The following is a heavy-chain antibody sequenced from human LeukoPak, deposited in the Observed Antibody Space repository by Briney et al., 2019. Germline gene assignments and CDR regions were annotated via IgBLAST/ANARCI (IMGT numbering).Heavy chain of an antibody. Sequence: SRQFPGMCFGYTFTIKLIGWARPMTGQGREWRGMIYPVAVDISYTSSFQGQVTISADKSISTASLQWSSVMASDTAVYYCATSQKRKGGTYVAAYFDSWGEGTLVTVSS. V-gene: IGHV5-51*01. CDR2: IYPVAVDI. J-gene: IGHJ4*01. D-gene: IGHD2-15*01. CDR1: GYTFTIKL. CDR3: ATSQKRKGGTYVAAYFDS.